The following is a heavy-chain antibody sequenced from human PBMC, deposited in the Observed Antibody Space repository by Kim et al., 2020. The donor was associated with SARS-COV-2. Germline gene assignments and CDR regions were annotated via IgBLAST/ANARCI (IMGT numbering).Heavy chain of an antibody. D-gene: IGHD5-18*01. CDR2: ISGSGTTI. V-gene: IGHV3-48*03. CDR3: ARGAGPETAMVLDY. CDR1: GFTFSSFE. Sequence: GGSLRLSCAASGFTFSSFEMNWVRQAPGKGLEWVSCISGSGTTIHDAESVKGRFTISRDNAKKSLYLQLNSLRAEDTAVYYCARGAGPETAMVLDYWGQG. J-gene: IGHJ4*02.